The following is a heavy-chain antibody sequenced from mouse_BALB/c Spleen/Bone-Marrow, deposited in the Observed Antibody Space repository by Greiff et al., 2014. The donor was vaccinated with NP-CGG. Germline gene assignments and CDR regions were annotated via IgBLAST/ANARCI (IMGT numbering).Heavy chain of an antibody. Sequence: EVQLQQSGTVLARPGASVKMSCKASGYSFTSYWMHWVKQRPGQGLEWIGAIYPGNSDTSYNQKFKDKAKLTAVTSATTAYMELSSLTNEDSAVYFCTRKVYYGNPLDYWGQGTTLTVSS. J-gene: IGHJ2*01. CDR1: GYSFTSYW. CDR2: IYPGNSDT. V-gene: IGHV1-5*01. D-gene: IGHD2-1*01. CDR3: TRKVYYGNPLDY.